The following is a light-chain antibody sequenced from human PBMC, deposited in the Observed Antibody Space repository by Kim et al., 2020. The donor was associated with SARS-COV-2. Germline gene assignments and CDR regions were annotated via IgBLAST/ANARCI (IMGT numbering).Light chain of an antibody. Sequence: PGQSVATSCTGTCSDVGVYSFFSWYQHHPGKAPKLMIYDVNKRPSGVPDRFSGSKSGNTASLTISGLQAEDEADYYCCSYSANYVVIGGGTQLTVL. CDR2: DVN. CDR1: CSDVGVYSF. J-gene: IGLJ2*01. V-gene: IGLV2-11*01. CDR3: CSYSANYVV.